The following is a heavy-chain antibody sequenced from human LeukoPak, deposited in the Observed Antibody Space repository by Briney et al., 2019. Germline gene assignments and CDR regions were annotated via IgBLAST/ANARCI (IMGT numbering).Heavy chain of an antibody. Sequence: GGSLRLSCAASVFTSSSYSMSWVRQAPGKGLEWVANIKKDGSEKYYVDSVKGRFTISRDNAKNSLYLQMNSLRAEDTAVYYCAREVRNNWFDPWGQGTLVTVSS. CDR2: IKKDGSEK. CDR1: VFTSSSYS. CDR3: AREVRNNWFDP. J-gene: IGHJ5*02. V-gene: IGHV3-7*03.